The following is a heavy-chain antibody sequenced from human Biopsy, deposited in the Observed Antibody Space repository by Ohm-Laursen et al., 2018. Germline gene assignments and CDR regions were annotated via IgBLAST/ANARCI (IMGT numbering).Heavy chain of an antibody. CDR1: GYTFTDYS. CDR3: ARDRMVTIITLVRADTFDI. J-gene: IGHJ3*02. Sequence: GASVKVSCKASGYTFTDYSLHWVRQAPGQGLEWMGWVNPNSGATNYAQKFQGRVTMTSDTSINTAYIELRRLISDDTAVYFCARDRMVTIITLVRADTFDIWGQGTLVSVSS. V-gene: IGHV1-2*02. CDR2: VNPNSGAT. D-gene: IGHD3-10*01.